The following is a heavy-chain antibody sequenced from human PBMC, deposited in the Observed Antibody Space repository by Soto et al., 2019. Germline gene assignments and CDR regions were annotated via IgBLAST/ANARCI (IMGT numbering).Heavy chain of an antibody. Sequence: SETLSLTCTVSGGSISSSSYYWGWIRQPPGKGLEWIGSIYYSGSTYYNPSLKSRVTISVDTSKNQFSLKLSSVTAADTAVYYCARSPYSSGWYFSDWGQGTLVTVSS. V-gene: IGHV4-39*01. CDR1: GGSISSSSYY. J-gene: IGHJ4*02. D-gene: IGHD6-19*01. CDR3: ARSPYSSGWYFSD. CDR2: IYYSGST.